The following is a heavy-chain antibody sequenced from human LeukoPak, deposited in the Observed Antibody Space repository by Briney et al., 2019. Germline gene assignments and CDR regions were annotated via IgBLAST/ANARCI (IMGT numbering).Heavy chain of an antibody. D-gene: IGHD2-8*01. CDR2: ISGSGGST. Sequence: PGGSLRLSCAASGFTFISYAMSWVRQAPGKGPEWVSGISGSGGSTYYADSVKGRFTISRDNSKNTPYLQMNSLRAEDTAVYYCAKGLKAFDIWGQGTMVTVSS. CDR1: GFTFISYA. J-gene: IGHJ3*02. CDR3: AKGLKAFDI. V-gene: IGHV3-23*01.